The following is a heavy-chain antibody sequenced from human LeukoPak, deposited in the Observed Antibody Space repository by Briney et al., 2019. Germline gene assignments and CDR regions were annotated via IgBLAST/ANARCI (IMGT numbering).Heavy chain of an antibody. J-gene: IGHJ4*02. Sequence: SETLSLTCTVSGGSISSSSYYWGWIRQPPGKGLEWIGSIYYSGSTYCNPSLKSRVTISVDTSKNQFSLKLSSVTAADTAVYYCARRGGRALSVYDYWGQGTLVTVSS. CDR2: IYYSGST. D-gene: IGHD3-3*01. CDR1: GGSISSSSYY. V-gene: IGHV4-39*01. CDR3: ARRGGRALSVYDY.